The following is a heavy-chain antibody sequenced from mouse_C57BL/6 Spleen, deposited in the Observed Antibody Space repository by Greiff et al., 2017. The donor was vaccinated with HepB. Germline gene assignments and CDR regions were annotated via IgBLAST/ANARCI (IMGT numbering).Heavy chain of an antibody. CDR2: IDPSDSYT. CDR1: GYTFTSYW. Sequence: QVQLQQPGAELVMPGASVKLSCKASGYTFTSYWMHWVKQRPGQGLEWIGEIDPSDSYTNYNQKFKGKSTLTVDKSSSTAYMQLSSLTSEDSAIYYCASGGNYGMMDYWGQGTSVTVSS. V-gene: IGHV1-69*01. CDR3: ASGGNYGMMDY. J-gene: IGHJ4*01. D-gene: IGHD2-1*01.